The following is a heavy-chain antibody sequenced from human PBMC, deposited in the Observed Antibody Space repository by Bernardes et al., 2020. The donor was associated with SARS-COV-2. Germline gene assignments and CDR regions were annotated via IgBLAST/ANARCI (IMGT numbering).Heavy chain of an antibody. V-gene: IGHV4-34*01. CDR1: GGSLSGYY. CDR3: ARAVWGIWYYFDF. CDR2: INYSGTT. Sequence: SETLSLSCAVYGGSLSGYYWNWIRQPPGKGLEWIGEINYSGTTNYNPSLKSRVTISVDTSKNQFSLKLSSVTAADTAVYYCARAVWGIWYYFDFWGQGTL. D-gene: IGHD3-16*01. J-gene: IGHJ4*02.